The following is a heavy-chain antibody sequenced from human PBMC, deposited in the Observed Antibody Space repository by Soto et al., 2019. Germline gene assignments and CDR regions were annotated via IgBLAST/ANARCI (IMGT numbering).Heavy chain of an antibody. Sequence: GGSLRLSGAASGFTFSSYGMAWARQPPGKGLEWVSFISGSGGSADNADSVKGRFNISRDNSKNTIYLQMNRRRAAATAVYYGARNYDISGWLDCWGQGTLVNVSS. CDR1: GFTFSSYG. V-gene: IGHV3-23*01. CDR3: ARNYDISGWLDC. J-gene: IGHJ4*02. D-gene: IGHD6-19*01. CDR2: ISGSGGSA.